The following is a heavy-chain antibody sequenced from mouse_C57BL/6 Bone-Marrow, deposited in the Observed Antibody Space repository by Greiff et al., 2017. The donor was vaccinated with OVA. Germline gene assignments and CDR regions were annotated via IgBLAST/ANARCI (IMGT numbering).Heavy chain of an antibody. CDR1: GFTFSSYG. V-gene: IGHV5-6*01. J-gene: IGHJ2*01. CDR2: ISSGGSYT. Sequence: EVKLVESGGDLVKPGGSLKLSCAASGFTFSSYGMSWVRQTPDKRLEWVATISSGGSYTYYPDSVKGRFTISRDNAKNTLYLQMSSLKSEDTAMYYCARHMGWDDFDYWGQGTTLTVSS. D-gene: IGHD4-1*01. CDR3: ARHMGWDDFDY.